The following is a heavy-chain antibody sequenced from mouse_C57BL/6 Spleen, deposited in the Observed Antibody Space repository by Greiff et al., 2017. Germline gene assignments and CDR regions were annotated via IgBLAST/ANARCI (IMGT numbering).Heavy chain of an antibody. CDR1: GFNIKDDY. J-gene: IGHJ3*01. CDR2: IDPENGDT. Sequence: VQLQQSGAELVRPGASVKLSCTASGFNIKDDYMHWVKQRPEQGLEWIGWIDPENGDTEYASKFQGKATITADTSSNTAYLQLSSLTSEDTAVYYCTTHGSGLSWYAYWGPGPLVSVAA. D-gene: IGHD1-1*01. V-gene: IGHV14-4*01. CDR3: TTHGSGLSWYAY.